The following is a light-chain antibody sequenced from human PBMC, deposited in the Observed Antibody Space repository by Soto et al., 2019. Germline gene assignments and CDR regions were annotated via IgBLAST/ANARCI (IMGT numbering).Light chain of an antibody. V-gene: IGLV2-23*03. CDR1: SRDVGTYTL. J-gene: IGLJ2*01. CDR2: EGS. CDR3: CSYAGSSSVL. Sequence: QSVLTQPASVSGSPGQSITISCTGTSRDVGTYTLVSWYQQYPGKAPKLIIYEGSKRPSGVSNRFSASKTGRTASLTISGLQPEAEADYCCCSYAGSSSVLFGGGTKVTVL.